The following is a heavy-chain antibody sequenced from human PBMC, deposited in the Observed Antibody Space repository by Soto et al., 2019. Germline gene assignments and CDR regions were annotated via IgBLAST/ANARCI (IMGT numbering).Heavy chain of an antibody. J-gene: IGHJ4*02. CDR3: ARGTSSGDYDFWSGYNDY. D-gene: IGHD3-3*01. CDR1: GYTFTSYA. CDR2: INAGNGNT. V-gene: IGHV1-3*01. Sequence: GASVKVSCKASGYTFTSYAMHWVRQAPGQRLEWMGWINAGNGNTKYSQKFQGRVTITRDTSASTAYMELSSLRSEDTAVYYCARGTSSGDYDFWSGYNDYWGQGTLVTVSS.